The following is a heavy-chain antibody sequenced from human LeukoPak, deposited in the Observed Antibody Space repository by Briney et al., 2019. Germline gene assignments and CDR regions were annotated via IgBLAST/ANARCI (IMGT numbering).Heavy chain of an antibody. CDR3: ANRYS. Sequence: GGSLRLSCAASGITVSRNFMRWVRQAPGKGLEWLSIIYSGGSTYYADSVKGRFTISRDNSKNTVYLQMNSLKAEDTAVYYCANRYSWGQGTLVTVSS. CDR2: IYSGGST. V-gene: IGHV3-53*01. J-gene: IGHJ4*02. D-gene: IGHD5-18*01. CDR1: GITVSRNF.